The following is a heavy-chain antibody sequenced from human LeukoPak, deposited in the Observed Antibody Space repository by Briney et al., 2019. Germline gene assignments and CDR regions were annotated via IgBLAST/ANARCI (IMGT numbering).Heavy chain of an antibody. V-gene: IGHV4-39*01. CDR1: GGSISSSSYY. CDR2: IYYSGST. CDR3: ARHRRKTGPNDY. D-gene: IGHD1/OR15-1a*01. J-gene: IGHJ4*02. Sequence: SETLSLTCTVSGGSISSSSYYWGWIRQPPGQGLEWIGSIYYSGSTYYNPSLKSRVTISVDTSKNQFSLKLSSVTAAGTAVYYCARHRRKTGPNDYRGQGTLVTVSS.